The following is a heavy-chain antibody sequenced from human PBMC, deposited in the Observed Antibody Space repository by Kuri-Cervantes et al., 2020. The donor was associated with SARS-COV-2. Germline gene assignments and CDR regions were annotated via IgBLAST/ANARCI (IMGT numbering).Heavy chain of an antibody. CDR3: ARGSTGLGALDF. D-gene: IGHD4-17*01. J-gene: IGHJ4*02. CDR1: GGTFSSYD. CDR2: ISPMFGAA. Sequence: SVKDSCKASGGTFSSYDISWVRQAPGQGVEWMGGISPMFGAAKYGQKFQGRVTIIADESTSTAYMELSSLRSEDTAVYYCARGSTGLGALDFWGQGSLVTVSS. V-gene: IGHV1-69*13.